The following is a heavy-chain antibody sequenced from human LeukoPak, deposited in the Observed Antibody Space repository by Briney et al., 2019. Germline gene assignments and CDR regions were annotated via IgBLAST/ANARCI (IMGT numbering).Heavy chain of an antibody. CDR2: ISYDGSNK. CDR3: AKGVCSGGSCYVDY. CDR1: GFTFSSYG. Sequence: EGSLRLSCAASGFTFSSYGMHWVRQAPGKGLEWVAVISYDGSNKYYADSVKGRFTISRDNSKNTLYLQMNSLRAEDTAVYYCAKGVCSGGSCYVDYWGQGTLVTVSS. D-gene: IGHD2-15*01. V-gene: IGHV3-30*18. J-gene: IGHJ4*02.